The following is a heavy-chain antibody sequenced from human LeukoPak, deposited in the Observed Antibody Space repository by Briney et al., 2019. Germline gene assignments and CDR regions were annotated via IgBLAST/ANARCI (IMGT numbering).Heavy chain of an antibody. CDR3: ARDRGSSPYNWFDP. CDR1: GFSVSSNY. CDR2: IYYSGST. D-gene: IGHD6-6*01. V-gene: IGHV4-39*07. J-gene: IGHJ5*02. Sequence: GSLRLSCAASGFSVSSNYMSWIRQPPGKGLEWIGSIYYSGSTYYNPSLKSRVTISVDTSKNQFSLKLSSVTAADTAVYYCARDRGSSPYNWFDPWGQGTLVTVSS.